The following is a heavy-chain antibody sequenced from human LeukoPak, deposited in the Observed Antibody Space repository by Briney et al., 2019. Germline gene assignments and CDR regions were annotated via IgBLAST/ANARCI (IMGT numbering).Heavy chain of an antibody. J-gene: IGHJ4*02. Sequence: PGRSLRLSCAASGFTFSSYGMPWVRQAPGKGLEWVAVIRYDGSNKYYADSVKGRFTISRDNSKNTLYLQMNSLRAEDTAVYYCARAPGIAELYFDYWGQGTLVTVSS. D-gene: IGHD6-13*01. CDR2: IRYDGSNK. CDR1: GFTFSSYG. CDR3: ARAPGIAELYFDY. V-gene: IGHV3-33*01.